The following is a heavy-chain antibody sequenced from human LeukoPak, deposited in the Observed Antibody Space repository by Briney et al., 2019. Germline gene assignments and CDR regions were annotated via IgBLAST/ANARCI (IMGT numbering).Heavy chain of an antibody. CDR2: ISSSSSTI. D-gene: IGHD5-18*01. Sequence: GGSLRLSCAASGFTFSSYTMNWVRQAPGKGLEWVSYISSSSSTIYYADSVKGRFTISRDNAKNSLYLQMNSLRAEDTAVYYCARAPARQIQLWSENYYYYMDVWGKGTTVTVSS. CDR3: ARAPARQIQLWSENYYYYMDV. CDR1: GFTFSSYT. J-gene: IGHJ6*03. V-gene: IGHV3-48*01.